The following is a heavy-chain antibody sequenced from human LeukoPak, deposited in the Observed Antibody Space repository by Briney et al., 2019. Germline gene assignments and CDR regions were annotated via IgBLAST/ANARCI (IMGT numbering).Heavy chain of an antibody. V-gene: IGHV3-30*18. CDR2: ISYDGSNK. J-gene: IGHJ4*02. CDR1: GFTFSSYG. CDR3: AKDTVAGCFDY. D-gene: IGHD6-19*01. Sequence: GGSLRLSCAASGFTFSSYGMHWVRQAPGKGLEWVAVISYDGSNKYYADPVKGRFTISRDNSKNTLYLQMNSLRAEDTAVYYCAKDTVAGCFDYWGQGTLVTVSS.